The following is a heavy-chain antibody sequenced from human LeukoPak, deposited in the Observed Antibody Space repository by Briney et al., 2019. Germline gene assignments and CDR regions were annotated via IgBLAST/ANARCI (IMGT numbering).Heavy chain of an antibody. D-gene: IGHD3-10*01. Sequence: SETLSLTCTVSGGSISSYYWSWIRQPAGKGLEWIGRIYTSGSTNYNPSLKSRVTMSVDTSKNQFSLKLSSVTAADTAVYYCARARITMVRGVMLDYWGQGTLVTVSS. CDR2: IYTSGST. CDR3: ARARITMVRGVMLDY. V-gene: IGHV4-4*07. CDR1: GGSISSYY. J-gene: IGHJ4*02.